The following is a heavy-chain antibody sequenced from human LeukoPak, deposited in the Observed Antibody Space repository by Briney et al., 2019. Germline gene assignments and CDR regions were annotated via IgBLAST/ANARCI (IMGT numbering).Heavy chain of an antibody. D-gene: IGHD5-12*01. V-gene: IGHV3-11*01. J-gene: IGHJ6*02. CDR3: ARDWGYSGYDSQIYGMDV. CDR2: ISSSGSTI. CDR1: GFTFSDYY. Sequence: GGSLRLSCAASGFTFSDYYMSWIRQAPGKGLEWVSYISSSGSTIYYADSVKGRFTISRDNAKNSLYLQMNSLRAEDTAVYYCARDWGYSGYDSQIYGMDVWGQGTTVTVSS.